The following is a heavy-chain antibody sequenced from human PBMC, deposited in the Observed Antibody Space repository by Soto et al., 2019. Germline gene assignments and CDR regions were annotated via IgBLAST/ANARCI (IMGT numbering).Heavy chain of an antibody. J-gene: IGHJ6*02. D-gene: IGHD6-19*01. CDR3: ARDRREQWLVHYYYYGMDV. V-gene: IGHV3-74*01. Sequence: PGGSLRLSCAASGFTFSSYWMHWVRQAPGKGLVWVSRINSDGSSTSYADSVKGRFTISRDNAKNTLYLQMNSLRAEDTAVYYCARDRREQWLVHYYYYGMDVWGQGTTVTVSS. CDR2: INSDGSST. CDR1: GFTFSSYW.